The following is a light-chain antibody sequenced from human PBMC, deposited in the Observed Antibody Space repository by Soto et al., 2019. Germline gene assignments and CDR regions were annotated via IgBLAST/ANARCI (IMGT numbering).Light chain of an antibody. CDR2: SNN. CDR1: SSNIGSNT. J-gene: IGLJ2*01. Sequence: QSVLPQPPSASGTPGQRVTISCSGRSSNIGSNTVNWYQQLQGTATKLLIYSNNQRHSGVPDRFSGSKSGTSASLAISGLQSEDEADYYCAAWDDSLNGFVVFGGGTKLTVL. CDR3: AAWDDSLNGFVV. V-gene: IGLV1-44*01.